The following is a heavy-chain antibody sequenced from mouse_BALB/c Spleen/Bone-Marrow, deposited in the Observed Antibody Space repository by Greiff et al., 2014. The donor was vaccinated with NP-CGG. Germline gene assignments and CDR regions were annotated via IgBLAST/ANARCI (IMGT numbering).Heavy chain of an antibody. CDR3: VRENYDYDGDAMDY. Sequence: QVQLQQSAAELARPGASVKMSCKTSGYTSTYYTMHWVKQRPGQGLEWIGYINPSSGYTDHNQKFKDKTTLTTDKSSSTAYLQLSSLTSEDSAVYYCVRENYDYDGDAMDYWGQGTSVTVSS. D-gene: IGHD2-4*01. CDR2: INPSSGYT. V-gene: IGHV1-4*02. CDR1: GYTSTYYT. J-gene: IGHJ4*01.